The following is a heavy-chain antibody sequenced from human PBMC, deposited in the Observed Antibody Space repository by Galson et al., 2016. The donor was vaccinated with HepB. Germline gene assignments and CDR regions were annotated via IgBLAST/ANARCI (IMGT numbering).Heavy chain of an antibody. V-gene: IGHV3-23*01. D-gene: IGHD6-13*01. J-gene: IGHJ4*02. Sequence: SLRLSCAASGFTFSNYAMSWVRQAPGKGLEWVSAINFNSGSTYYADSVKGRFTISRDNSKNTLYLQMKSLRAEDTAVYYCAKTRWAIGRFDYWGQGTRVTASS. CDR3: AKTRWAIGRFDY. CDR1: GFTFSNYA. CDR2: INFNSGST.